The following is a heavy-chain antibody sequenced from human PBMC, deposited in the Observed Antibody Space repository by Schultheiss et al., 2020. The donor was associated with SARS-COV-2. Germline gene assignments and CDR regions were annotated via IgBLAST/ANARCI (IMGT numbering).Heavy chain of an antibody. J-gene: IGHJ6*02. CDR3: AKAYYYGSGSYCMDV. V-gene: IGHV4-34*01. CDR2: INHSGST. CDR1: GGSLSGYY. Sequence: SQTLSLTCVVYGGSLSGYYWSWIRQPPGKGLEWIGEINHSGSTNYNPSLKSRVTISEDTSKNQVSLKVSSVTAADTAVYYCAKAYYYGSGSYCMDVWGQGTTVSVSS. D-gene: IGHD3-10*01.